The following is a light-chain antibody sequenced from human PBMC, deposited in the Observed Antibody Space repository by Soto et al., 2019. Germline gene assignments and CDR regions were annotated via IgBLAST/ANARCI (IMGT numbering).Light chain of an antibody. CDR2: DVS. Sequence: QSVLTQPASVSRSPGQSITISCTGTSSDVGGYNYVSWYQQHPGRAPKLLIYDVSTRPTGVSNRFSGSKSGNTASLTISGLQAEDEADYYCSSYTSSSTPLYVFGTGTRSPS. CDR3: SSYTSSSTPLYV. J-gene: IGLJ1*01. CDR1: SSDVGGYNY. V-gene: IGLV2-14*03.